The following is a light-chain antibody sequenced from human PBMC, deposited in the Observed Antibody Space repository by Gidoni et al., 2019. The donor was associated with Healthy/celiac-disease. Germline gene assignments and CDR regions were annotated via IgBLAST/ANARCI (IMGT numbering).Light chain of an antibody. CDR2: AAS. CDR3: QQLNSYPRGAT. CDR1: QGISSY. V-gene: IGKV1-9*01. Sequence: DIQLTQSPSFLSASVGDRVTITCRASQGISSYLAWYQQKPGKAPKLLIYAASTLQSGVPSRFSGSGSGTEFTLTISSLQPEDFATYYCQQLNSYPRGATFXPXTKVEIK. J-gene: IGKJ3*01.